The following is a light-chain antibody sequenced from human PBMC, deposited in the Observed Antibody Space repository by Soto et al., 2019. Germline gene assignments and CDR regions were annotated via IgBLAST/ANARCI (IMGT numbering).Light chain of an antibody. J-gene: IGLJ2*01. CDR3: SSYTNIFTLI. V-gene: IGLV2-18*02. CDR2: EVS. Sequence: QSALTQPPSVSGSPGQSVTISCTGTSSDVGAYDRVSWYQQPPDTAPKLIIFEVSNRPSGVPDRFSGSKSGNTASLTISGLQAEDEADYYCSSYTNIFTLIFGGGTKVTVL. CDR1: SSDVGAYDR.